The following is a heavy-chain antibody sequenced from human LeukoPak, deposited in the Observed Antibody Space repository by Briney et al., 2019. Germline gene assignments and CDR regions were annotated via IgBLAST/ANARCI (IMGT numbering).Heavy chain of an antibody. CDR3: ARAPGYGSGSSYVDY. CDR1: GFTFDDYA. V-gene: IGHV3-9*01. J-gene: IGHJ4*02. D-gene: IGHD3-10*01. CDR2: ISWNSGSI. Sequence: PGGSLRLSCAASGFTFDDYAMHWVRQAPGKGLEWVSGISWNSGSIGYADSVKGRFTISRDNAKNSLYLQMNSLRAEDTALYYCARAPGYGSGSSYVDYWGQGTLVTVSS.